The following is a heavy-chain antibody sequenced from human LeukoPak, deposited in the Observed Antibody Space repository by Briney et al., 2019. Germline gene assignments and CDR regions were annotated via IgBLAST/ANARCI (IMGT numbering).Heavy chain of an antibody. D-gene: IGHD3-22*01. V-gene: IGHV5-10-1*01. J-gene: IGHJ4*02. Sequence: GESLKISCKGSGYSFTSYWISWVRQVPGKGLEWMGGIEPSDSYTNYSPSFQGHVTISADKSISTAYLQWSSLKASDTAMYYCARHRYYDSSGYYYVDYWGQGTLVTVSS. CDR3: ARHRYYDSSGYYYVDY. CDR2: IEPSDSYT. CDR1: GYSFTSYW.